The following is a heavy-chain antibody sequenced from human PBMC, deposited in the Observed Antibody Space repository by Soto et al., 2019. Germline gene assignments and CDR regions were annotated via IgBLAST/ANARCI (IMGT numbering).Heavy chain of an antibody. CDR1: GFTFSSYG. V-gene: IGHV3-30*18. CDR2: ISYDGSNK. D-gene: IGHD6-13*01. CDR3: AKDESLIAAAGLFDY. J-gene: IGHJ4*02. Sequence: QVQLVESGGGVVQPGRSLRLSCAASGFTFSSYGMHWVRQAPGKGLEWVAVISYDGSNKYYADSVKGRFTISRDNSKNTLYLQMNSLRAEDTAVYYCAKDESLIAAAGLFDYWGQGTLVTVSS.